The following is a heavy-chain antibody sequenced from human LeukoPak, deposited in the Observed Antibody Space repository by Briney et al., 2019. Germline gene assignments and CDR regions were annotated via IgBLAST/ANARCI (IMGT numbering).Heavy chain of an antibody. J-gene: IGHJ5*02. Sequence: ASVTLSLNCSGYSFTGNYLHWDRQAPGQGLGWVGWINPNSGGTDYAQKYQGRVTITSDTSISTAYMWVSRLRSDDTAVYYCARSGSYAYGDENWFDPWGQETLVTVSS. CDR3: ARSGSYAYGDENWFDP. CDR2: INPNSGGT. D-gene: IGHD4-17*01. V-gene: IGHV1-2*02. CDR1: GYSFTGNY.